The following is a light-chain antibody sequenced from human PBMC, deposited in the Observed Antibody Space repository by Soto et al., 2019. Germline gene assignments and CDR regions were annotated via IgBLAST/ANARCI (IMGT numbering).Light chain of an antibody. CDR1: SSDVGSDNR. J-gene: IGLJ1*01. CDR2: RVS. CDR3: TLYRNSNTV. Sequence: LTQPPSVSGSPGQSVTISCTGTSSDVGSDNRVSWYQQPPGTAPKLMIYRVSNRPSGVPDRFSGSKSGNTASLTISGLQTDDEADYYCTLYRNSNTVFGTGTKLTVL. V-gene: IGLV2-18*01.